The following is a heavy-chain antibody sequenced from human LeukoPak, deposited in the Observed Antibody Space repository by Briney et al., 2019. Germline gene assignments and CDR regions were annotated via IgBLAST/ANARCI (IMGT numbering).Heavy chain of an antibody. Sequence: SVKVSCKASGGTFSSYVISWVRQAPGQGLEWMGRIIPILGIANYAQKFQGRVTITADKSTSTAYMELSSLRAEDTAVYYCASPPADYYDSRDYFDYWGQGTLVTVSS. J-gene: IGHJ4*02. V-gene: IGHV1-69*04. CDR3: ASPPADYYDSRDYFDY. CDR1: GGTFSSYV. CDR2: IIPILGIA. D-gene: IGHD3-22*01.